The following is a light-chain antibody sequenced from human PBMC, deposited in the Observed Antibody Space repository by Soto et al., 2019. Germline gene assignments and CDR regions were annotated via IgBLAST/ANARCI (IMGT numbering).Light chain of an antibody. V-gene: IGLV2-14*01. CDR2: EVS. J-gene: IGLJ3*02. Sequence: QAVVTQPASVSGSPGQSITISCTGTSSDVGRYNYVSWYQQHPGKAPKLMIYEVSNRPSGVSNRFSGSKSGNTASLTISGLQAEDEADYYCTSYTSSSSAVFGGGTKVTVL. CDR3: TSYTSSSSAV. CDR1: SSDVGRYNY.